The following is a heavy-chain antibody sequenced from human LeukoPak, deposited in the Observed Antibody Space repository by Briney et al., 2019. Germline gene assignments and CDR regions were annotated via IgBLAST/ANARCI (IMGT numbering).Heavy chain of an antibody. CDR2: INPNSGGT. CDR3: ARDLPHIAAAGTGY. V-gene: IGHV1-2*02. J-gene: IGHJ4*02. CDR1: GYTLTGYY. D-gene: IGHD6-13*01. Sequence: ASVKVSCKASGYTLTGYYMHWVPQAPGQGLEWMGWINPNSGGTNYAQKFQGRVTMTRDTSISTAYMELSRRRSDDTAVYYGARDLPHIAAAGTGYWGQGTLVTVSS.